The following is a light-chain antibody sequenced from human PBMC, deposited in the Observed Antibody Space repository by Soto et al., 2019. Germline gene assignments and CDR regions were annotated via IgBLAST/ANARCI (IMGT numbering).Light chain of an antibody. J-gene: IGKJ5*01. CDR1: QSISNY. CDR3: QQYNNWPPIT. Sequence: EIVLPQSPGTLSLSPVEIATISCSASQSISNYLAWYQQKPGQAPRLLIYGASTRATGIPARFSGSGSGTEFTLTISSLQSEDFAVYYCQQYNNWPPITFGQGTRLEI. CDR2: GAS. V-gene: IGKV3-15*01.